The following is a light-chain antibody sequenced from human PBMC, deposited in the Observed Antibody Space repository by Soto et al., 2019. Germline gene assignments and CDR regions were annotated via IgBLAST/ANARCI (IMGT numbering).Light chain of an antibody. CDR2: GAS. CDR3: QQYGSSPFT. J-gene: IGKJ3*01. CDR1: QSVSSNY. Sequence: EIVLTQSPGTLSLSPGERATLSCRASQSVSSNYLTWYQQKPGQAPGLLIYGASSRATGIPDRFSGSGSGTDFTLTISRLEPEEFAGYYCQQYGSSPFTFGPGTKVAFK. V-gene: IGKV3-20*01.